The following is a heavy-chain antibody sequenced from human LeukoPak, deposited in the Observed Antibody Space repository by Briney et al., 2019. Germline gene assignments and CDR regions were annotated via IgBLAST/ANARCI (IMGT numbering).Heavy chain of an antibody. D-gene: IGHD3-10*01. CDR2: IYYSGST. Sequence: SETLSLTCTVSGGSISSYYWSWIRQPPGKGLEWIGYIYYSGSTNYNPSLKSRVTISVDTSKNQFSLKLSPVTAADTAVYYCARATYYYGSGSYPAFDYWGQGTLVTVSS. CDR3: ARATYYYGSGSYPAFDY. J-gene: IGHJ4*02. CDR1: GGSISSYY. V-gene: IGHV4-59*01.